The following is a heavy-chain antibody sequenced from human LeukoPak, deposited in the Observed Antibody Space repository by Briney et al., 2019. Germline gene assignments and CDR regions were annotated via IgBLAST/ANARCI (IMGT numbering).Heavy chain of an antibody. J-gene: IGHJ6*02. V-gene: IGHV3-21*04. D-gene: IGHD1-1*01. CDR1: GFTFSSYS. Sequence: GGSLRLSCAASGFTFSSYSMNWVRQAPGKGLEWVSSISSSSSYIYYADSVKGRFTISRDNSKNMLYVQMNNLRAEDTAVYYCAKAITGMRFCLDVWGQGTTVTVSS. CDR3: AKAITGMRFCLDV. CDR2: ISSSSSYI.